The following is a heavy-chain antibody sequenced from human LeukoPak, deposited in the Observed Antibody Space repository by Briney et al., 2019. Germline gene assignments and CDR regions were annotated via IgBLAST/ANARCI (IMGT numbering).Heavy chain of an antibody. J-gene: IGHJ6*02. V-gene: IGHV1-69*13. CDR1: GGTFSSYA. CDR2: IIPILGTA. CDR3: ARDRGPDTAMGYYYYYGMDV. D-gene: IGHD5-18*01. Sequence: SVKVSCKASGGTFSSYAISWVRQAPGQGLEWMGGIIPILGTANYAQKFQGRVTITADESTSTAYMELSSLRSEDTAVYYCARDRGPDTAMGYYYYYGMDVWGQGTTVTVSS.